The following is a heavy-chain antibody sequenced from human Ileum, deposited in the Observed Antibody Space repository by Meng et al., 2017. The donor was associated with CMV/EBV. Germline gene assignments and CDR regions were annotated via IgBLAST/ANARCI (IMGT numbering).Heavy chain of an antibody. CDR3: ARVETNYGSGNYFGY. CDR1: GYNFTSYA. Sequence: SGYNFTSYAINWVRQAPGQGPEWMGWISTYTGNPAYAKGFTGRFVFSLDTSVNTAYLQISSLKTEDTAVYCCARVETNYGSGNYFGYWGEGTLVTVSS. D-gene: IGHD3-10*01. CDR2: ISTYTGNP. V-gene: IGHV7-4-1*02. J-gene: IGHJ4*02.